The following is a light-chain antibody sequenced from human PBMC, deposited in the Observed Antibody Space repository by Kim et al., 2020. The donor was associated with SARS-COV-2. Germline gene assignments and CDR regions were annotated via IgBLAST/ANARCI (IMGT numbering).Light chain of an antibody. CDR2: DVS. J-gene: IGLJ2*01. V-gene: IGLV2-14*03. Sequence: QSALTQPASVSGSPGQSITISCTGTSSDVGGYNYVSWYQQHPGKAPKVMIYDVSNRPSGVSYRFSGSKSGYTASLTISGLQADDEADYYCSSYTSSSTLIFGGGTQLTVL. CDR3: SSYTSSSTLI. CDR1: SSDVGGYNY.